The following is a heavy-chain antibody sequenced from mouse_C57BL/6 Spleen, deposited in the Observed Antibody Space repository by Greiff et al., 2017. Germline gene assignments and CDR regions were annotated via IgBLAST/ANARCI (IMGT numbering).Heavy chain of an antibody. D-gene: IGHD2-1*01. CDR3: ARQDYGNYVAY. J-gene: IGHJ3*01. Sequence: QVQLKQPGAELVRPGSSVKLSCKASGYTFTSYWMDWVKQRPGQGLEWIGNIYPSDSETHYNQKFKDKATLTVDKSSSTAYMQLSSLTSEDAAVYYCARQDYGNYVAYWGQGTLVTVSA. CDR1: GYTFTSYW. V-gene: IGHV1-61*01. CDR2: IYPSDSET.